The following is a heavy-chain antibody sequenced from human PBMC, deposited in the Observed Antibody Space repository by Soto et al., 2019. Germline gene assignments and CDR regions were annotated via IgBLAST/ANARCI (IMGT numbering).Heavy chain of an antibody. CDR1: GGSISSYY. D-gene: IGHD6-13*01. V-gene: IGHV4-4*07. CDR2: IYTSGTT. Sequence: QVQLQESGPGLVKPSETLSLTCTVSGGSISSYYWSWIRQPAGKGLEWIGRIYTSGTTNYNPSLKSRVTMSVVTSKNQFSLKLSSVTAADTAVYYCAREGHGSSSWYGWFDPWGQGTLVTVSS. J-gene: IGHJ5*02. CDR3: AREGHGSSSWYGWFDP.